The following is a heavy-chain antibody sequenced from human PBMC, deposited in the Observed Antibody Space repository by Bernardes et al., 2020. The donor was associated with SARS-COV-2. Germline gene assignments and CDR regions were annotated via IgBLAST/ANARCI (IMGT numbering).Heavy chain of an antibody. D-gene: IGHD3-9*01. CDR2: ISGSGGSP. J-gene: IGHJ4*02. CDR1: GFTFSSYA. V-gene: IGHV3-23*01. Sequence: GGPLRLSCAASGFTFSSYAMSWFRRAPGMGREWVSAISGSGGSPYYADPVKGGFTISRDNSKNTLYLQMKSLRAEDTAVYYCAKTYYDILTGYKYPFDYWGQGTLVTVSS. CDR3: AKTYYDILTGYKYPFDY.